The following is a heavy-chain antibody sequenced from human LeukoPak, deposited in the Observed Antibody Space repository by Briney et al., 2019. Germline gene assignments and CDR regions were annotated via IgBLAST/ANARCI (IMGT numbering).Heavy chain of an antibody. V-gene: IGHV4-59*08. CDR1: GGSISSYY. J-gene: IGHJ4*02. D-gene: IGHD3-10*01. CDR3: ARLRAVYGSGSYYNGGFDY. CDR2: IYYSGST. Sequence: PSETLSLTRTVSGGSISSYYWSWIRQPPGKGLEWIGYIYYSGSTNYNPSLKSRVTISVDTSKNQFSLKLSSVTAADTAVYYCARLRAVYGSGSYYNGGFDYWGQGTLVTVSS.